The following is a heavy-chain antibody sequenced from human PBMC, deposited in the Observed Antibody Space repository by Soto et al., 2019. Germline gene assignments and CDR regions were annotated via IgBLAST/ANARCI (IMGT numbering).Heavy chain of an antibody. CDR1: GVSISNGGYF. J-gene: IGHJ5*02. CDR3: ARERGGFRWFDP. Sequence: QVQLQESGPGLVKPSQTLSLTCSVSGVSISNGGYFWSWIRQHPEKGLEWIGYIYDSGTAYYNPSLKSRIVISMDTSKNQVSLNLTSVTVADTAVYFCARERGGFRWFDPWGRGTLVTVSS. D-gene: IGHD3-16*01. CDR2: IYDSGTA. V-gene: IGHV4-31*03.